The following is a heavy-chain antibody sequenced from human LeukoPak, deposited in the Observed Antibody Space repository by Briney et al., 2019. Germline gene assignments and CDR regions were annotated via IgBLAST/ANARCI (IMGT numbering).Heavy chain of an antibody. CDR1: GFSFSSYC. J-gene: IGHJ4*02. CDR2: IKQDGDKK. V-gene: IGHV3-7*01. D-gene: IGHD2-2*01. CDR3: AKDRCSSTSCYSAFDY. Sequence: GGSLRLSCAASGFSFSSYCMSWVRQAPGKGLEWVANIKQDGDKKNYVDSVKGRFTISRDNSKNTLYLQMNSLRAEDTAVYYCAKDRCSSTSCYSAFDYWGQGTLVTVSS.